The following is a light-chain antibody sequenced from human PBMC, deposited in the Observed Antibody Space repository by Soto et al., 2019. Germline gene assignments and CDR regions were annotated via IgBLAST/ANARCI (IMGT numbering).Light chain of an antibody. V-gene: IGKV3-15*01. CDR1: HSVSSN. Sequence: EIVMTQSPATLSVSPGERATLSCRASHSVSSNLDWYQQKPGQAPRLLIYGASTRATGIPARFSGSGSGTEFTLTISSLQSEDFAVYDCQQYNDWPPMYTFGQGTKLEIK. J-gene: IGKJ2*01. CDR2: GAS. CDR3: QQYNDWPPMYT.